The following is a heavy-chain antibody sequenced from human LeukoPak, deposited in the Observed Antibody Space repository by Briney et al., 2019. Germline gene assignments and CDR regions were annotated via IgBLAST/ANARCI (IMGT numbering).Heavy chain of an antibody. D-gene: IGHD3-10*01. CDR3: AKDRSYYGSGSYVFDY. Sequence: GGSLRLSCAASGFTFSSYGMHWVRQAPGKGLERVAFIRYDGSNKYYADSVKGRFTISRDNSKNTLYLQMNSLRAEDTAVYYCAKDRSYYGSGSYVFDYWGQGTLVTVSS. CDR1: GFTFSSYG. V-gene: IGHV3-30*02. CDR2: IRYDGSNK. J-gene: IGHJ4*02.